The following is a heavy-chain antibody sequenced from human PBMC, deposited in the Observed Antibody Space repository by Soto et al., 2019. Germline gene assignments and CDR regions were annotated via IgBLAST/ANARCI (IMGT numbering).Heavy chain of an antibody. Sequence: GGSLRLSCAASGFTVSSNYMSWVRQAPGKGLEWVSVIYSGGSTYYADTVKGRFTISRDNSKNTLYLQMNSLRAEDTAVYYCARXEQYDIWGSYRYIYWGQGTLVTVSS. V-gene: IGHV3-66*01. D-gene: IGHD3-16*02. CDR2: IYSGGST. CDR3: ARXEQYDIWGSYRYIY. J-gene: IGHJ4*02. CDR1: GFTVSSNY.